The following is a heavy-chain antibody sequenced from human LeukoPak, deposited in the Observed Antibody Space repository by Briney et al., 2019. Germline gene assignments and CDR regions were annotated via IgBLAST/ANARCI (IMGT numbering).Heavy chain of an antibody. D-gene: IGHD3/OR15-3a*01. CDR3: ARHFSYWAGPDAFDI. J-gene: IGHJ3*02. CDR1: GGSISSYY. V-gene: IGHV4-59*08. CDR2: IYYSGST. Sequence: SETLSLTCTVSGGSISSYYWSWIRQPPGKGLEWIGYIYYSGSTNYNPSLKSRVTISVDTSKNQFSLKLSSVTAADTAVYYCARHFSYWAGPDAFDIWGQGTMVTVSS.